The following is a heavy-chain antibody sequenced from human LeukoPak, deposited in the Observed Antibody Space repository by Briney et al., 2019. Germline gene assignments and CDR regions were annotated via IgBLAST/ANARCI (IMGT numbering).Heavy chain of an antibody. CDR2: IKLDGSEK. D-gene: IGHD5-12*01. CDR3: ARERWDLINGIYKKYGLDV. Sequence: GGSLRLSCVASGFTFGKYWMSWVRQAPGKGLEWVANIKLDGSEKNYVDSVKGRFTISRDNAKNSMCLQINSLRAQDTAVYYCARERWDLINGIYKKYGLDVWGQGTTVTVSS. V-gene: IGHV3-7*03. J-gene: IGHJ6*02. CDR1: GFTFGKYW.